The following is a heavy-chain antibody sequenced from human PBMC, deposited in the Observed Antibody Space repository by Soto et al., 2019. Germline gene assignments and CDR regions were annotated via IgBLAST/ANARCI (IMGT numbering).Heavy chain of an antibody. V-gene: IGHV4-59*01. CDR3: GRGQQWLDD. Sequence: QVQLQESGPGLVKPSETLSLTCTVSGGSISGYYWSWIRQPPGKGLEWTGYVYYSGSTNYNPSIKSRVTKSVDTSKTQSSLYLNSVTAAVTDVYCWGRGQQWLDDWGQGTLVTVSS. D-gene: IGHD6-19*01. CDR2: VYYSGST. CDR1: GGSISGYY. J-gene: IGHJ4*02.